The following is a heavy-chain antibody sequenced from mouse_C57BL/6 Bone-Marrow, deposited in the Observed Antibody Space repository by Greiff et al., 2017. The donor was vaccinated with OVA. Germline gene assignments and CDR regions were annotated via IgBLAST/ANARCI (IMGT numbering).Heavy chain of an antibody. J-gene: IGHJ4*01. CDR2: IDPETGGT. CDR3: TCCYSSYYAMDY. V-gene: IGHV1-15*01. CDR1: GYTFTDYE. Sequence: QVQLQQSGAELVRPGASVTLSCKASGYTFTDYEMHWVKQTPVHGLEWIGAIDPETGGTAYTQKVKGRAILTADKSSSTAYMELRSLTSEDSAVYSCTCCYSSYYAMDYWGQGTSVTVSS. D-gene: IGHD2-12*01.